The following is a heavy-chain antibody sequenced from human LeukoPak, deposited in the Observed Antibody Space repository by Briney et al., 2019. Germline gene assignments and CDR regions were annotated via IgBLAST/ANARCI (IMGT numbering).Heavy chain of an antibody. CDR1: GFSLSTSGMS. CDR2: IDWDDDK. V-gene: IGHV2-70*11. J-gene: IGHJ4*02. D-gene: IGHD1-26*01. CDR3: ARIHIVGGREPLDY. Sequence: ESGPALVKPTQTLTLTCTFSGFSLSTSGMSVSWIRQPPGKALEWLARIDWDDDKYYSTSLKTRLTISKDASKNQVVLTMTNMGPVDTATYYCARIHIVGGREPLDYWGQGTLVTVSS.